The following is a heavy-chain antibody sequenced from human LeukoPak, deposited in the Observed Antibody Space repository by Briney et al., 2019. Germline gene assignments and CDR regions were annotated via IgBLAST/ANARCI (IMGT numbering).Heavy chain of an antibody. CDR1: GFTVSTNY. CDR2: IYSGGST. D-gene: IGHD4-23*01. CDR3: AREGGNSPCFSY. J-gene: IGHJ4*02. Sequence: GGSLRLSCAASGFTVSTNYMSWVRQAPGKGLEWVSVIYSGGSTYYADSVKGRFTISRDYSKNTLYLQMNNLRAEDTAVYYCAREGGNSPCFSYWGQGTLVTVSS. V-gene: IGHV3-53*01.